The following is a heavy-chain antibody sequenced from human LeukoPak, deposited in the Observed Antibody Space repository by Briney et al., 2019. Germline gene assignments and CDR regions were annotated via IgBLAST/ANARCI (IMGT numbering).Heavy chain of an antibody. CDR1: AFTFNSFA. V-gene: IGHV3-30*08. CDR3: ARARCSSTDCPPDY. Sequence: GGSLRLSRAASAFTFNSFAMHWVRLAPGKGLEWVAAMSYDGENEFYADSVRGRFTISRDNSENTLHLQLDSLRAEDTAVFYCARARCSSTDCPPDYWGQGTLVTVSS. CDR2: MSYDGENE. J-gene: IGHJ4*02. D-gene: IGHD2-2*01.